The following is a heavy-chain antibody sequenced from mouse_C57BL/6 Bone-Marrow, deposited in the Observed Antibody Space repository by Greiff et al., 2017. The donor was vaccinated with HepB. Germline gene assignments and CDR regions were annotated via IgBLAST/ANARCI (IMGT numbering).Heavy chain of an antibody. Sequence: VQLQESGAELARPGASVKLSCKASGYTFTSYGISWVKQRTGQGLEWIGEIYPRSGNTYYNEKFKGKATLTADKSSSTAYMELRSLTSEDSAVYFCARRDYSNSSFAYWGQGTLVTVSA. V-gene: IGHV1-81*01. CDR1: GYTFTSYG. CDR2: IYPRSGNT. D-gene: IGHD2-5*01. J-gene: IGHJ3*01. CDR3: ARRDYSNSSFAY.